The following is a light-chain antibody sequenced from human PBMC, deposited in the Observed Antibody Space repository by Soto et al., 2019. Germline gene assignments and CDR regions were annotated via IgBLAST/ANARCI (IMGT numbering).Light chain of an antibody. CDR1: SSNIGSNY. CDR2: RND. V-gene: IGLV1-47*01. J-gene: IGLJ2*01. Sequence: QSVLTQQPSASGTPGQRVTISCSGSSSNIGSNYVYWYQQFPGSAPKLLIYRNDQRTSGVPDRFSGSKSGTSASLAISGPRSEDEADYYCAAWDEILSAVVFGGGTKLTVL. CDR3: AAWDEILSAVV.